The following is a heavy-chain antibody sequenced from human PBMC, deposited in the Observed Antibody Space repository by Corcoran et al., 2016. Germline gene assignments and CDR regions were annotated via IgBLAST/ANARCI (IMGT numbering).Heavy chain of an antibody. CDR3: ARGGSRGYSDGYFRPFDY. J-gene: IGHJ4*02. Sequence: QVQLVQSGAEVKKPGASVKVSCKASGYTFTSYYMHWVRQAPGQGLEWMGIINPSGGSTSYAQKFQGRVTMTRDTSTSTVYMELSSLRSEDTAVYYCARGGSRGYSDGYFRPFDYWGQGTLVTVSS. CDR1: GYTFTSYY. D-gene: IGHD5-18*01. CDR2: INPSGGST. V-gene: IGHV1-46*01.